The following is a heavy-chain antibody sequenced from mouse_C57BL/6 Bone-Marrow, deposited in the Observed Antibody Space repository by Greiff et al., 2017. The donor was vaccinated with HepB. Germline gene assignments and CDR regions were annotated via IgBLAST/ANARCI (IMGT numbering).Heavy chain of an antibody. Sequence: EVQLVESGPELVKPGASVKISCKASGYSFTDYNMNWVKQRNGKSLEWIGVINPNYGTTSYNQKFKGQATLTADQSSSTAYMELNSLTSEDSAVYYWARGNGSSYWYCDVWGTGTTVTVSS. CDR1: GYSFTDYN. CDR3: ARGNGSSYWYCDV. J-gene: IGHJ1*03. V-gene: IGHV1-39*01. D-gene: IGHD1-1*01. CDR2: INPNYGTT.